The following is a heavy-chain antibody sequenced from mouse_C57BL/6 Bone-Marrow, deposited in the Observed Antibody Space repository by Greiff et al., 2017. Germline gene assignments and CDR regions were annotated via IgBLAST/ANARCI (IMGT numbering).Heavy chain of an antibody. CDR2: IDPNSGGT. D-gene: IGHD1-1*01. J-gene: IGHJ1*03. CDR3: ARDYYGRRGWYFDV. CDR1: GYTFTEYT. Sequence: QVQLQQSGAELVKPGASVKLSCKASGYTFTEYTIHWVKQRPGRGLEWIGRIDPNSGGTKYNEKFKSKATLTVDKPSSTAYMQLSSLTSEDSAVYYCARDYYGRRGWYFDVWGTGTTVTVSS. V-gene: IGHV1-72*01.